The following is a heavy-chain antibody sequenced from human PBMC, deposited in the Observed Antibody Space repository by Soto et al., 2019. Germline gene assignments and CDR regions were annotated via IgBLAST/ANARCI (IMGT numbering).Heavy chain of an antibody. CDR2: IYYSGST. V-gene: IGHV4-39*01. CDR1: GGSISSSSYY. Sequence: SETLSLTCTVSGGSISSSSYYWGWIRQPPGKGLEWIGSIYYSGSTYYNPSLKSRVTISVDTSKNQFSLKLSSVTAADTAVYYCARHSRKGESYWGQGTLVTVSS. J-gene: IGHJ4*02. CDR3: ARHSRKGESY.